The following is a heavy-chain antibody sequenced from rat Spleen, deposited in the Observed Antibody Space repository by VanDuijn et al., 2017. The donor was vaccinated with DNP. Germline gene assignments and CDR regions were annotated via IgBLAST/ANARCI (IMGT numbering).Heavy chain of an antibody. CDR2: ISYDGSST. CDR1: GLTFSDYN. V-gene: IGHV5-7*01. Sequence: EVQLVESGGGLVQPGRSLKLSCAASGLTFSDYNMAWVRQAPKKGLEWVATISYDGSSTYYRDSVKGRFTISRDNAKSTLYLQRDSLRSEDTATYYCARRYNSGYYFDYWGQGVMVTVSS. J-gene: IGHJ2*01. CDR3: ARRYNSGYYFDY. D-gene: IGHD4-3*01.